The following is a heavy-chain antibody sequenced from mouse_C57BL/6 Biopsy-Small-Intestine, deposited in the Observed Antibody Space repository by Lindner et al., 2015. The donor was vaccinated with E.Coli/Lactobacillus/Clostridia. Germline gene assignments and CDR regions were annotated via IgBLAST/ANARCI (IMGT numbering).Heavy chain of an antibody. CDR1: DTPSVIYP. CDR3: AIPSPWGFGESRMTFDY. J-gene: IGHJ4*01. V-gene: IGHV1-74*01. Sequence: SVKVSCKFPDTPSVIYPFTGCDRLLEKGLSGWDVLILKMVETIYAQKFQGRVTMTEDTSTDTAYMELSSLRSEDTAVYYCAIPSPWGFGESRMTFDYWGQGTLVTVSS. CDR2: LILKMVET. D-gene: IGHD3-1*01.